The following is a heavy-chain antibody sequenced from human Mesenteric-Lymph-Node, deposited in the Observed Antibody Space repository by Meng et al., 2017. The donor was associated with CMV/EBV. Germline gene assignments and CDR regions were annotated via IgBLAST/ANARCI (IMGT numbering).Heavy chain of an antibody. CDR2: IRHDGSDI. CDR1: GFTLNSYG. CDR3: ARVVIGEVDYYFDY. Sequence: GESLKISCAASGFTLNSYGMHWVRQAPGKGLEWMAYIRHDGSDIYYADSVKGRFTISRDDVNNMLYLQMNSLRAEDTAVYYCARVVIGEVDYYFDYWGQGTLVTVSS. V-gene: IGHV3-30*02. D-gene: IGHD3-10*01. J-gene: IGHJ4*02.